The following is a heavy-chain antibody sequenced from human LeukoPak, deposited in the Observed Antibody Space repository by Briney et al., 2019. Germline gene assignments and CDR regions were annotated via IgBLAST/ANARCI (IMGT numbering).Heavy chain of an antibody. CDR1: GFTFSSYS. Sequence: PGGSLRLSCAASGFTFSSYSMDWVRQAPGKGLEWVSSISSSSSYIYYADSVKCRFTISRDNAKNSLYLQMNSLRAEDTAVYYCARHWREDYDFWSGYFNWFDPWGQGTLVTVSS. CDR3: ARHWREDYDFWSGYFNWFDP. D-gene: IGHD3-3*01. J-gene: IGHJ5*02. V-gene: IGHV3-21*01. CDR2: ISSSSSYI.